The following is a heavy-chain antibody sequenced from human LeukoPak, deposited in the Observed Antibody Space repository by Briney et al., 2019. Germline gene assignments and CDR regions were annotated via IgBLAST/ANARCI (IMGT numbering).Heavy chain of an antibody. V-gene: IGHV4-38-2*01. CDR1: GFTFSSYS. CDR3: ARHEIPYVDS. Sequence: GSLRLSCAASGFTFSSYSMNWVRQTPGKGLEWIGSIDHIGTTYYNPSLESRVTIFVSTSSNQFSLKLTSVTAADTAVYYCARHEIPYVDSWGQGTLVSVSS. D-gene: IGHD2-2*02. J-gene: IGHJ5*01. CDR2: IDHIGTT.